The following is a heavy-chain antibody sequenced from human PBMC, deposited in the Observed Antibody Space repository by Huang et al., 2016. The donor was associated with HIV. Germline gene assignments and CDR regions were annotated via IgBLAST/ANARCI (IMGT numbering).Heavy chain of an antibody. CDR2: IHNDGSNR. V-gene: IGHV3-30*02. J-gene: IGHJ4*02. Sequence: QVQLVESGGGVVQPGGSLRLSCAASGFTFSSSGMHWVRQAPGKGLEWVEFIHNDGSNRDYADSVKGRFTISRDNSKNTLYLQMNSLRAEDTAVYFCAKFGSSGYLPRYSFDYWGQGTLVTVSS. CDR3: AKFGSSGYLPRYSFDY. D-gene: IGHD3-22*01. CDR1: GFTFSSSG.